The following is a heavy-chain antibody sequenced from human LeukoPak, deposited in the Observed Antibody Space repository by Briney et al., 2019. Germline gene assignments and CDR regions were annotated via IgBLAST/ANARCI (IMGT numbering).Heavy chain of an antibody. J-gene: IGHJ6*02. CDR1: GDSVSSNSAT. V-gene: IGHV6-1*01. CDR3: ARGLLVGHPYYCAMDV. Sequence: SQTLSLTCAISGDSVSSNSATWTWIRQSPSRGLEWLGGTYFRSKWYNDFAESVKSRISINPDTSKNQFSLQLSSVTPEDTAVYYCARGLLVGHPYYCAMDVWGQGTTVSVSS. CDR2: TYFRSKWYN. D-gene: IGHD2-8*02.